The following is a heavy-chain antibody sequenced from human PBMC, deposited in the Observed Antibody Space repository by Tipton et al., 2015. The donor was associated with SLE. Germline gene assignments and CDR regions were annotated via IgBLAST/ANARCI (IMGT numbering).Heavy chain of an antibody. J-gene: IGHJ6*03. D-gene: IGHD2-2*01. V-gene: IGHV4-59*01. CDR3: ARGGTRYCSSTSCFTGYYYYYMDV. Sequence: TLSLTCTVSGGSISSSYWSWIRQPPGKGLEWIGYIYYTGSTNYSPSLYSRVTMSLDTSRTQFSLKLSSVTAADTAVYYCARGGTRYCSSTSCFTGYYYYYMDVWGKGTTVTVSS. CDR1: GGSISSSY. CDR2: IYYTGST.